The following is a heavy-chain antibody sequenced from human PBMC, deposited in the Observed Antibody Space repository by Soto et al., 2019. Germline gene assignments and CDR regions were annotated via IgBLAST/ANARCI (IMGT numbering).Heavy chain of an antibody. V-gene: IGHV1-18*01. CDR1: GYPFTTYG. Sequence: ASVKVSCKASGYPFTTYGISWVRQAPGQGPEWMGWISAYNGIINYAQKFQGRVTLATDTSTSTAYMELRSLRSDDTAVYYCARDGSAWSGTPYFDYWGQGTLV. J-gene: IGHJ4*02. CDR3: ARDGSAWSGTPYFDY. D-gene: IGHD6-19*01. CDR2: ISAYNGII.